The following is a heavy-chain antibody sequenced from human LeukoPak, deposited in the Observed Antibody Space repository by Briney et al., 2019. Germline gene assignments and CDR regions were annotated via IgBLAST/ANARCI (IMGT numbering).Heavy chain of an antibody. D-gene: IGHD3-22*01. Sequence: PGGSLRLSCAASEFTFSDYYMSWIRQAPGKGLEWVAVISYDGSNKYYADSVKGRFTISRDNSKNTLYLQMNSLRAEDTAVYYCAREVGYYYDSSGYYVWGQGTLVTVSS. V-gene: IGHV3-30-3*01. CDR2: ISYDGSNK. J-gene: IGHJ4*02. CDR3: AREVGYYYDSSGYYV. CDR1: EFTFSDYY.